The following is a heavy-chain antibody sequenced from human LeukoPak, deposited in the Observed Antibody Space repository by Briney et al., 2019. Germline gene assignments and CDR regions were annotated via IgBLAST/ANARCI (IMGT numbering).Heavy chain of an antibody. CDR2: IIPIFGTA. J-gene: IGHJ4*02. V-gene: IGHV1-69*13. CDR3: ARGEIFGVVIIPNYFDY. D-gene: IGHD3-3*01. CDR1: GGTFSSYA. Sequence: ASVKVSCKASGGTFSSYAISWVRQAPGQGLEWMGGIIPIFGTANYAQKFQGRVTITADESTSTAYMELSRLRSEDTAVYYCARGEIFGVVIIPNYFDYWGQGTLVTVSS.